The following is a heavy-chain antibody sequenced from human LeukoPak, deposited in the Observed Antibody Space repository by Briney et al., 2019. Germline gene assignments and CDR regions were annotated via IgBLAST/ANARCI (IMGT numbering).Heavy chain of an antibody. Sequence: PGGSLRLSCAASGFTFSSYAMSWVRQAPGKGLEWVSAISGGGASTYYADSVKGRFTISRDNSKNTLYLEMNSLRAEDTAVYHCAKTDLTIAARPLDYWGQGTLVTVSS. CDR2: ISGGGAST. V-gene: IGHV3-23*01. CDR3: AKTDLTIAARPLDY. J-gene: IGHJ4*02. D-gene: IGHD6-6*01. CDR1: GFTFSSYA.